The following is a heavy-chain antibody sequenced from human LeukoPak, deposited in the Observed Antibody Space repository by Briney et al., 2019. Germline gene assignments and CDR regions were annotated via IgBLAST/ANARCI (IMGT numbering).Heavy chain of an antibody. CDR2: IYYSGST. V-gene: IGHV4-31*03. D-gene: IGHD4-17*01. J-gene: IGHJ4*02. Sequence: PSQTLSLTCTVSGGSISSGGYYWSWIRQHPGKGLGWIGYIYYSGSTYYNPSLKSRVTISVDTSKNQFSLKLSSVTAADTAVYYCGRELRERYYFDYWGQGTLVTVSS. CDR1: GGSISSGGYY. CDR3: GRELRERYYFDY.